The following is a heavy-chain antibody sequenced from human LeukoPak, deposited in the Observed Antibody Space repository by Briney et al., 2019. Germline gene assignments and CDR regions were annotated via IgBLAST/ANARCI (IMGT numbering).Heavy chain of an antibody. CDR3: ARGRRGRGYSYGPTTLFDY. D-gene: IGHD5-18*01. Sequence: GGSLRLSCAASGFTFSSYAMSWVRQAPGKGLEWVSTISGGTSNTYYADSVKGRFTISRDNSKNTLYLQMNSLRAEDTAVYYCARGRRGRGYSYGPTTLFDYWGQGALVTVSS. CDR1: GFTFSSYA. V-gene: IGHV3-23*01. CDR2: ISGGTSNT. J-gene: IGHJ4*02.